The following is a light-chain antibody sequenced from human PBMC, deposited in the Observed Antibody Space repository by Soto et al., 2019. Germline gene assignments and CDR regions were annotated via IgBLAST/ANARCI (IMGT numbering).Light chain of an antibody. Sequence: EIVLTQSPGTLSLSPGERATLSCRASQTISSSYLAWYQQKPGQAPRLLIYGASSRATGIPDRFSGSGSGTDFTLTISRLDPEDFAVFYCHHYGSSPRTFGQGTKVEIK. V-gene: IGKV3-20*01. CDR1: QTISSSY. CDR2: GAS. J-gene: IGKJ1*01. CDR3: HHYGSSPRT.